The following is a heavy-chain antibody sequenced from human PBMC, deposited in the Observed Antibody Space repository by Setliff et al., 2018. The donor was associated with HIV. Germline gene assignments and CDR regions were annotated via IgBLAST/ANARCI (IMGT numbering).Heavy chain of an antibody. CDR2: IYYSGST. D-gene: IGHD3-10*01. CDR1: GGSISSGGYY. CDR3: ARAKSLVRGVNYFDY. J-gene: IGHJ4*02. Sequence: SETLSLTCTVSGGSISSGGYYWSWIRQHPGKGLEWIGFIYYSGSTYHNPSLKSRVTISVDTSKNQFSLKLNSVTAADTAVYCCARAKSLVRGVNYFDYWGQGTLVTVSS. V-gene: IGHV4-31*03.